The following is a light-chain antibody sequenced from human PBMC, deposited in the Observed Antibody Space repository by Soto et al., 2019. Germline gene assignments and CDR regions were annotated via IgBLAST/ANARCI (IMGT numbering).Light chain of an antibody. J-gene: IGLJ3*02. CDR1: TGAVTSGHY. CDR3: LLSYSGAQRNWV. CDR2: DTS. Sequence: QAVVTQEPSLTVSPGGTVTLTCGSSTGAVTSGHYPYWFQQKPGQAPRTLIYDTSNKHSWTPARFSGSLLGGKAALTLSGAQPEDEAEYYCLLSYSGAQRNWVFGGGTKLTVL. V-gene: IGLV7-46*01.